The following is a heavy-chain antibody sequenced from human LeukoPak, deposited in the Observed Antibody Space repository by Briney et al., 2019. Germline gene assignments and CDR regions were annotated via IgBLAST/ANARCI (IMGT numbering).Heavy chain of an antibody. D-gene: IGHD3-22*01. J-gene: IGHJ3*02. CDR1: GFTFSSYS. CDR3: ARAYVHDSSARLDAFDI. Sequence: GGSLRLSCAASGFTFSSYSMNWVRQAPGKGLEWVSSISSSSSYIYYADSVKGRFTISRDNAKNSLYLQMNSLRAEDTAVYYCARAYVHDSSARLDAFDIWGQGTMVTVSS. V-gene: IGHV3-21*01. CDR2: ISSSSSYI.